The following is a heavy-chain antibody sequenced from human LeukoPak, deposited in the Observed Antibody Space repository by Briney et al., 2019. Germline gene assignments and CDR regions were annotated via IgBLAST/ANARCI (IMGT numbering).Heavy chain of an antibody. J-gene: IGHJ3*02. Sequence: GGSLRLSCAGSGFTFDDYAMHWVRQVPGKGLVWVSRINRDGSSTTYADSVKGRFTISRDNAKNTLYLQMNSLRAEDTAVYYCARVCQVATEYDAFDIWGQGTMVTVSS. V-gene: IGHV3-74*01. D-gene: IGHD5-12*01. CDR2: INRDGSST. CDR1: GFTFDDYA. CDR3: ARVCQVATEYDAFDI.